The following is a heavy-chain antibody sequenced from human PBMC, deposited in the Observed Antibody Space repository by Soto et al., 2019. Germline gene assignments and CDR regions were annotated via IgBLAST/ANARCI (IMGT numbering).Heavy chain of an antibody. J-gene: IGHJ4*02. V-gene: IGHV3-7*01. CDR1: GFTFSTYW. D-gene: IGHD2-2*01. Sequence: EVQLVESGGGLVQPGGSLRLSCAASGFTFSTYWMSWVRQAPGKGLKWVANINQDGSEKYYVDSVKGRFTISRDNAKNSLYLQMTSLRADDTAVYYCARARGWNIVIIPAASDYWGQGTLVTVSS. CDR2: INQDGSEK. CDR3: ARARGWNIVIIPAASDY.